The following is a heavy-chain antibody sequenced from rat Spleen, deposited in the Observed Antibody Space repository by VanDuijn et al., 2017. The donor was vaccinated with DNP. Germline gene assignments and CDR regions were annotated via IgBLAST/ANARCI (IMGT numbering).Heavy chain of an antibody. CDR3: VREAAAISD. D-gene: IGHD1-2*01. J-gene: IGHJ2*01. CDR2: ISSGGST. CDR1: GFSLTSNS. V-gene: IGHV2S12*01. Sequence: QVQLRESGPGLVQPSQTLSLICTVSGFSLTSNSVHWVRQPPGKGLEWLAAISSGGSTYYNSALKSRLSISRDTSKSQVFLKMNSLQTEDTAMYFCVREAAAISDWGQGVMVTVSS.